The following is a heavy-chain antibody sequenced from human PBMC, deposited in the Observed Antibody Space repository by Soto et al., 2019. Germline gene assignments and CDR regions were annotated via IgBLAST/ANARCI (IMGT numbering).Heavy chain of an antibody. D-gene: IGHD1-1*01. CDR1: GFTFSSYW. Sequence: PGGSLRLSCAASGFTFSSYWMDWVRQAPGKGLEWVANINQDGNEDNLLDSVKGRFTISRDNAKNSLFLQMNSLRVDDTAVYYCARTGDGHHDFLDYWGQGALVTVSS. J-gene: IGHJ4*02. V-gene: IGHV3-7*01. CDR3: ARTGDGHHDFLDY. CDR2: INQDGNED.